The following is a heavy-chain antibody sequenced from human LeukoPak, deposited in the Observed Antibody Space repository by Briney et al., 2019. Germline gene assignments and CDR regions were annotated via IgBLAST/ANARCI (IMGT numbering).Heavy chain of an antibody. V-gene: IGHV4-34*01. CDR1: GGSLSGYD. J-gene: IGHJ4*02. CDR2: INHSGIT. D-gene: IGHD4-23*01. Sequence: SETLSLTCAVYGGSLSGYDWGWIRQPPGKGLEWIGEINHSGITNYNPSFESRVTISVDASKNQFSLKLTSMTAADTAVYYCARVRFRGKDDYWGQGILVTVSS. CDR3: ARVRFRGKDDY.